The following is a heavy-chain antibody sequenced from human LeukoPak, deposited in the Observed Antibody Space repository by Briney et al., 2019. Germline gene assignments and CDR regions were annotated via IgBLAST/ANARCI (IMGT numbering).Heavy chain of an antibody. D-gene: IGHD3-22*01. V-gene: IGHV1-18*01. CDR2: ISAYNGIT. Sequence: ASVKVSCKASGYTFTSYGISWVRQAPGQGLEWMGWISAYNGITNYAQKLQGRVTMTTDTSTSTAYMELRSLRSDDTAVYYCARARYYYDSSGYYLFNYWGQGTLVTVSS. CDR1: GYTFTSYG. J-gene: IGHJ4*02. CDR3: ARARYYYDSSGYYLFNY.